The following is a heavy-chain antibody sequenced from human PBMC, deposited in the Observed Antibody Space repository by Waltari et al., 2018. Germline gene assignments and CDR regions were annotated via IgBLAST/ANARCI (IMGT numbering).Heavy chain of an antibody. Sequence: EVQLVESGGGLIQPGGSLRHSCAASGFTVSSNYMSWVRQAPGQGLEWVSVIYSGGSTYYADSVKGRFTISRDNSKNTLYLQMNSLRAEDTAVYYCARVPVEMATIDDTEYYFDYWGQGTLVTVSS. CDR3: ARVPVEMATIDDTEYYFDY. CDR2: IYSGGST. J-gene: IGHJ4*02. CDR1: GFTVSSNY. D-gene: IGHD5-12*01. V-gene: IGHV3-53*01.